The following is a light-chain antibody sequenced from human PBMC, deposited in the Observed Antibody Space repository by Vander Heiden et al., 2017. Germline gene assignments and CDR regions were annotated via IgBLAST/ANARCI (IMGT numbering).Light chain of an antibody. CDR3: SSYAGGNIWV. V-gene: IGLV2-8*01. CDR1: SSDVGVYNY. CDR2: EVT. J-gene: IGLJ3*02. Sequence: QSALTQPPSASGSPGQSVTISCTGSSSDVGVYNYVSWYQQHPGKAPKLMIYEVTRRPSGVPERFSGSKSGNTASLTVSGLQAEDEADYYCSSYAGGNIWVFGGGTKLTVL.